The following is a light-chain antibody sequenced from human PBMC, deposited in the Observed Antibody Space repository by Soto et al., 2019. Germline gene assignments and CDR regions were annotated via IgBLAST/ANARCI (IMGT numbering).Light chain of an antibody. CDR3: SSYTSRSTVV. V-gene: IGLV2-14*01. J-gene: IGLJ2*01. CDR1: SSDVGGYNY. CDR2: EVS. Sequence: QSVLTQPASVSGSPGQSINISCTGTSSDVGGYNYVSWYQQHPGKAPKLMIYEVSNRPSGVSNRFSGSKSGNTASLTISGLQAEDEADYYCSSYTSRSTVVFGGGTKVTVL.